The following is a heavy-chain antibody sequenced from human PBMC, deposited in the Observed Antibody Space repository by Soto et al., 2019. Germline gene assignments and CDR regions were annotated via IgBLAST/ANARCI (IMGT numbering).Heavy chain of an antibody. CDR3: ASEIVATGPYYFDY. CDR1: GFTFSSYS. J-gene: IGHJ4*02. D-gene: IGHD5-12*01. CDR2: ISSSSSYI. Sequence: GGSLRLSCAASGFTFSSYSMNWVRQAPGKGLEWVSSISSSSSYIYYADSVKGRFTISRDNAKNSLYLQMNSLRAEDTAVYYCASEIVATGPYYFDYWGQGTLVTVSS. V-gene: IGHV3-21*01.